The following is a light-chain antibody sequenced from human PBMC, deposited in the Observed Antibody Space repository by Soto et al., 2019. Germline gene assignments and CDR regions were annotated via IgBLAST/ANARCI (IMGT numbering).Light chain of an antibody. Sequence: DIQMTQSPSTLSASVGDRVTITCRASQTISSWLAWYQQKPGRAPKLLIYKASSLESGVPARFSGSGSGTEFTLTISSLQPDDFATYYCQQYNGFPWTFGQGTKVDI. CDR2: KAS. CDR3: QQYNGFPWT. CDR1: QTISSW. V-gene: IGKV1-5*03. J-gene: IGKJ1*01.